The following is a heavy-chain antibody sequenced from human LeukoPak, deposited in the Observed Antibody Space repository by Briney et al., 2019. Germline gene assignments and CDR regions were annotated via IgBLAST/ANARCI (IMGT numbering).Heavy chain of an antibody. V-gene: IGHV1-8*01. Sequence: ASVKVSCKASGHTFTSYDINWVRQATGQGLEWMGWMSPNSGDTGYAQKFQGRVTMTRNTSISTAYLGLSSLRSEDTAMYYCTRGLPNWGPDYWGQGTLVTVSS. CDR2: MSPNSGDT. D-gene: IGHD7-27*01. CDR3: TRGLPNWGPDY. CDR1: GHTFTSYD. J-gene: IGHJ4*02.